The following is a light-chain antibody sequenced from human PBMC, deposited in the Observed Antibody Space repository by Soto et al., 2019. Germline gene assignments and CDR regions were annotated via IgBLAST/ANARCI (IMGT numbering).Light chain of an antibody. CDR1: QSISSW. CDR3: QQLNSYPIT. J-gene: IGKJ5*01. CDR2: DAS. Sequence: EIQMTQSPSTLSASVGDRVTITCRASQSISSWLAWYQQKPGKAPKLLIYDASNLESGVPSRFSGSGSGTEFTLTISSLQPEDFATYYCQQLNSYPITFGQGTRLEI. V-gene: IGKV1-5*01.